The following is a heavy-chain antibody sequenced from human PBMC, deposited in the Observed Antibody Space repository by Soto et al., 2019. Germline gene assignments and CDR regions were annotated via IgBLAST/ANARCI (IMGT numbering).Heavy chain of an antibody. Sequence: SESLSPTCPVSGVPFSGFYWTWIRPPPRKGLEWIGEINHSGGTNYNPSLNSRVSRSVDKSKKQFSLKLTAVTAADTAMYDCGREQVTSSPTTFPPIFWGQGSLVTVSS. CDR1: GVPFSGFY. J-gene: IGHJ4*02. V-gene: IGHV4-34*01. D-gene: IGHD3-3*02. CDR3: GREQVTSSPTTFPPIF. CDR2: INHSGGT.